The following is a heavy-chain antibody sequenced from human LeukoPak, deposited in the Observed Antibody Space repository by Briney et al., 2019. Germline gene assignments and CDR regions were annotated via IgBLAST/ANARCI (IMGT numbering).Heavy chain of an antibody. D-gene: IGHD3-10*01. Sequence: MSGGSLRLSCAASGFTFSSYSMNWVRQAPGKGLEWVSSISSSSSYIYYADSVKGRFTISRDNAKNSLYLQMNSLRAEDTAVYYCASASYGSGTYAFDIWGQGTMVTVSS. J-gene: IGHJ3*02. V-gene: IGHV3-21*01. CDR3: ASASYGSGTYAFDI. CDR1: GFTFSSYS. CDR2: ISSSSSYI.